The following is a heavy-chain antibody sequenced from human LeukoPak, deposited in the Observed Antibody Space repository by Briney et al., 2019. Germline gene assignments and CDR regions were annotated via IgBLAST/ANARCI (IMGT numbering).Heavy chain of an antibody. CDR2: INHSGST. J-gene: IGHJ4*02. CDR1: GGSFSGYY. CDR3: ARANYYDSSGYYMDY. Sequence: SETLSLTCAVYGGSFSGYYWSWIRQPPGKGLEWIGEINHSGSTNYNPSLKSRVTISVDTSKNQFSLKLSSVTAADTAVYYCARANYYDSSGYYMDYWGQGTLVTVSS. V-gene: IGHV4-34*01. D-gene: IGHD3-22*01.